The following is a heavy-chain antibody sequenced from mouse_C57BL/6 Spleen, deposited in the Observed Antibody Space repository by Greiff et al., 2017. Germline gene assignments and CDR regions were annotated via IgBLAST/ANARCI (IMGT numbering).Heavy chain of an antibody. CDR3: ARYDYDEYFDV. J-gene: IGHJ1*03. V-gene: IGHV3-1*01. CDR1: GYSITSGYD. Sequence: EVKLVESGPGMVKPSQSLSLTCTVTGYSITSGYDWHWIRHFPGNKLEWMGYISYSGSTNYNPSPKSRISITHDTSKNHFFLKLNSVTTEDTATYYCARYDYDEYFDVWGTGTTVTVSS. D-gene: IGHD2-4*01. CDR2: ISYSGST.